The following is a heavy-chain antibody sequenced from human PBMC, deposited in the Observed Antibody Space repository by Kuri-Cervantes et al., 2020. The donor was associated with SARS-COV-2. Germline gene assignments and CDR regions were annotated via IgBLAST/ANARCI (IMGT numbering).Heavy chain of an antibody. CDR3: ARVRHCSSTSCYGNGMDV. D-gene: IGHD2-2*01. Sequence: GESLKISCAASGFTVSSNYMSWVRQAPGKGLEWVSVIYSCGSTYYADSVKGRFTISRDNSKNTLYLQMNSLRGEDTAVYYCARVRHCSSTSCYGNGMDVWGQGTTVTVSS. CDR2: IYSCGST. V-gene: IGHV3-66*03. CDR1: GFTVSSNY. J-gene: IGHJ6*02.